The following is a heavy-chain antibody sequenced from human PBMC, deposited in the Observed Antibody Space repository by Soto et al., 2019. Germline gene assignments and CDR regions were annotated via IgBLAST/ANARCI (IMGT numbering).Heavy chain of an antibody. V-gene: IGHV1-18*01. CDR3: ARGGYYDSSGSRNYYYYGMKV. Sequence: GASVKVSCKSSCYTFTSYGISWFRHSPGQGLEWLGWISAYDGNTNYAQILQGRVSMTTDTSTSTAYMELRSLRSDDTAVYYCARGGYYDSSGSRNYYYYGMKVWGQGTTVTVSS. CDR2: ISAYDGNT. D-gene: IGHD3-22*01. CDR1: CYTFTSYG. J-gene: IGHJ6*02.